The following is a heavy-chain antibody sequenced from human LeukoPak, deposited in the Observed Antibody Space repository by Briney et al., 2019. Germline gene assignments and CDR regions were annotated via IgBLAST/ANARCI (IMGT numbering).Heavy chain of an antibody. J-gene: IGHJ5*02. CDR1: GFTFSDYY. CDR3: ARDTFGWNWFDP. Sequence: PGGSLRLSCAASGFTFSDYYMSWLRQAPGKGLDWVSYISSSGGYTNYADSVKGRFTISRDNAKNSLYLQMNSLRAEDTAVYYCARDTFGWNWFDPWGQGTLVTVSS. V-gene: IGHV3-11*06. D-gene: IGHD6-19*01. CDR2: ISSSGGYT.